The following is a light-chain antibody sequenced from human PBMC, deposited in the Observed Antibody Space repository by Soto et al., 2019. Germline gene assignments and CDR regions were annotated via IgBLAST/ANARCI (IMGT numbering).Light chain of an antibody. V-gene: IGLV2-8*01. CDR3: AAWDDSLNGPL. CDR1: TSNVGGYNY. Sequence: QSALTQPPSASGSPGQSVTISCSGATSNVGGYNYVSWYQQHPAKGPKLMIYEVSKRPSGVPDRFSGSKSGTSASLAVNGLQSEDEADYYCAAWDDSLNGPLFGGGTKVTVL. J-gene: IGLJ3*02. CDR2: EVS.